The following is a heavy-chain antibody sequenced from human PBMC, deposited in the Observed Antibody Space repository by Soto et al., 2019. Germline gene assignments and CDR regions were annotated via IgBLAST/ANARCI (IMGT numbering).Heavy chain of an antibody. CDR2: ISSGSGTI. D-gene: IGHD2-2*01. J-gene: IGHJ3*01. CDR1: GFSFSSYS. CDR3: ARVGYCTSTTCEGVPKF. V-gene: IGHV3-48*01. Sequence: PGGSLRLSCAASGFSFSSYSMNWVRQAPGKGLEWVSYISSGSGTIYYADSVKGRFTISRDNAKNSLYLQMNSLRAEDTAVYYCARVGYCTSTTCEGVPKFWGQGTMVTVSS.